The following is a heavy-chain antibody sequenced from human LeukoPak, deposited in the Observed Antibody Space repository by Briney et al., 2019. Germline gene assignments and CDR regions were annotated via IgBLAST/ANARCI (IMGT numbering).Heavy chain of an antibody. Sequence: SETLSLTCTVSGGSISSGGYYWSWIRQPPGKGLEWIGYIYHSGSTYYNPSLKSRVTISVDTSKNQFSLKLSSVTAADTAVYYCARVLGPDAFDIWGQGTMVTVSS. J-gene: IGHJ3*02. CDR1: GGSISSGGYY. CDR3: ARVLGPDAFDI. CDR2: IYHSGST. V-gene: IGHV4-30-2*01.